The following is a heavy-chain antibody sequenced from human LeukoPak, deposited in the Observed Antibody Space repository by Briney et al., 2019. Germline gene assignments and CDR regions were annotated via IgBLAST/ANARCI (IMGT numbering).Heavy chain of an antibody. Sequence: GGSLRLSCADSVFTFSSYSMSWVRQAPGTGLEWVANIKQDGNEKYYVDSVRGRFTITRDNAKNSLYLQMNSLRAEDTAVYYCARGGTSGYSSSLHFWGGNYYFDYWGQGTLVTVSS. V-gene: IGHV3-7*01. CDR3: ARGGTSGYSSSLHFWGGNYYFDY. CDR2: IKQDGNEK. D-gene: IGHD6-13*01. CDR1: VFTFSSYS. J-gene: IGHJ4*02.